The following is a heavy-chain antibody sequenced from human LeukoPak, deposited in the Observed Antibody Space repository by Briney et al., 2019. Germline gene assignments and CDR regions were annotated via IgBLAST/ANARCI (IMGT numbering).Heavy chain of an antibody. J-gene: IGHJ4*02. CDR3: ARDTGSMAARFFDY. CDR1: GFTFSDYS. D-gene: IGHD2-8*02. Sequence: GGSLRLSCAASGFTFSDYSMNWVRQAPGKGLEWVSVIYSGGSTYYADSVKGRFTISRDKSKNTLYLQMNSLRAEDTAVYYCARDTGSMAARFFDYWGQGTLVTVSS. CDR2: IYSGGST. V-gene: IGHV3-53*01.